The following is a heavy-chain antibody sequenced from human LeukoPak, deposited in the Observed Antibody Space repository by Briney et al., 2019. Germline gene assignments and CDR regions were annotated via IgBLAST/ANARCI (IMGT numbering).Heavy chain of an antibody. D-gene: IGHD6-13*01. CDR3: ARVGSPIAAAGTVY. Sequence: GGSLRLSCAASGFTFSSYAMHWVRQAPGKGLEWVAVISYDGSNKYYADSVKGRFTISRDNAKSSLYLQMNSLRAEDTAVYYCARVGSPIAAAGTVYWGQGTLVTVSS. J-gene: IGHJ4*02. CDR1: GFTFSSYA. V-gene: IGHV3-30-3*01. CDR2: ISYDGSNK.